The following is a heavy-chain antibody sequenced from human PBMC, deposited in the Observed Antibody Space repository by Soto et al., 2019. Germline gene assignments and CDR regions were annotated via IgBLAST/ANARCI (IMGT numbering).Heavy chain of an antibody. J-gene: IGHJ4*02. CDR3: AREDSIIIPAVPDF. Sequence: KPGGSLRLSCAVSGFYFNNYGINWVRQAPGKGLEWVSSVSKSDYTYYSDSVKGRFTTSRDNAKNSVSLQMNSLRAEDTAVYYCAREDSIIIPAVPDFWGQGTLVTVSS. CDR2: VSKSDYT. CDR1: GFYFNNYG. V-gene: IGHV3-21*01. D-gene: IGHD2-2*01.